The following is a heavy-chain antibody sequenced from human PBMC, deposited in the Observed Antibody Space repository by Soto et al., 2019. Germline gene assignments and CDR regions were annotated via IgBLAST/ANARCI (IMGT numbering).Heavy chain of an antibody. CDR1: GFTFSRNW. CDR3: AREIVVARGASYFDY. D-gene: IGHD2-2*01. V-gene: IGHV3-7*04. J-gene: IGHJ4*02. Sequence: GGSLRLSCVGSGFTFSRNWMTWVRQAPGKGLEWVGNIRQDGSEKNYVDSVKGRFTISRDNAKNSLYLQMNSLRAEDTAVYYWAREIVVARGASYFDYWGPGTLVTAPQ. CDR2: IRQDGSEK.